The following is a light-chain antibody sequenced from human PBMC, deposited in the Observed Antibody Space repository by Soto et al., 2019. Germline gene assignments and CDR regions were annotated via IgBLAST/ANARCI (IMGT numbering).Light chain of an antibody. CDR2: GAS. Sequence: EIILTQSPASLSVSPGERATLSCRASQSVNNNLAWYQQKRGQAPRLLIYGASTRATGIPGRFSGSGSGTDFTLTISRLEPEDFAVYYCQQYGSSAWTFGQGTKVEIK. CDR1: QSVNNN. J-gene: IGKJ1*01. CDR3: QQYGSSAWT. V-gene: IGKV3-20*01.